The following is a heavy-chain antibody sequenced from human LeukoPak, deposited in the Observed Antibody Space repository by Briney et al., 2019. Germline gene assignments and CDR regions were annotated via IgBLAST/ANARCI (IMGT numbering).Heavy chain of an antibody. D-gene: IGHD4-17*01. J-gene: IGHJ4*02. CDR2: IIPILGTA. CDR1: GGTFSSYA. CDR3: ARDWGVEGLRLAY. V-gene: IGHV1-69*04. Sequence: SVKVSCKASGGTFSSYAISWVRQAPGQGLEWMGRIIPILGTANYAQKFQGRVTITADKSTSTAYMELSSLRSEDTAVYYCARDWGVEGLRLAYWGQGTLVTVSS.